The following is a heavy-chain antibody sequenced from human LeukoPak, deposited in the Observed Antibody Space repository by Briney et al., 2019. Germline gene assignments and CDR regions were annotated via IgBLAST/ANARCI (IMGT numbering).Heavy chain of an antibody. V-gene: IGHV4-59*08. CDR1: GGSITTYY. CDR2: FYHTGST. J-gene: IGHJ4*02. CDR3: SSDVVGSGYYSHAY. Sequence: PSETLSLTCTVSGGSITTYYWTWIRQTPDKGLQFIGSFYHTGSTNYNPSLESAVTISEDTSKNQISLKLSSVTAADTAVYYCSSDVVGSGYYSHAYWGQGTLVTVSS. D-gene: IGHD3-22*01.